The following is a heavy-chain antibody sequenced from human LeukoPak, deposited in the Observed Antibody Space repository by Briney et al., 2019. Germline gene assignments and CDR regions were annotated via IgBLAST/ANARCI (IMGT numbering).Heavy chain of an antibody. CDR1: GYTFTSHD. CDR2: VNPHSGHT. CDR3: VRGVREQLNYYYYGIDV. Sequence: ASVKVSCKASGYTFTSHDINWVRQASGQGFEWMGWVNPHSGHTGYAQKFQDRVTMTRDTSINTAYMELSGLRSEDTGVYYCVRGVREQLNYYYYGIDVWGHGTGVIVSS. D-gene: IGHD1-26*01. V-gene: IGHV1-8*02. J-gene: IGHJ6*02.